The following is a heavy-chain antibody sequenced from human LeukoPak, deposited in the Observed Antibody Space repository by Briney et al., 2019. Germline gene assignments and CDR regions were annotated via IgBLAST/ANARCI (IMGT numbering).Heavy chain of an antibody. CDR3: ARRRSSSWPPNTWGIDV. Sequence: GESLKISCKGSGYSFTSYWIGWVRQMPGKGLEWMGIIYPGDSDTRYSPSFQGQVTISADKSISTAYLQWSSLKASDTAMYYCARRRSSSWPPNTWGIDVWGQGTTVTVSS. D-gene: IGHD6-13*01. CDR1: GYSFTSYW. J-gene: IGHJ6*02. V-gene: IGHV5-51*01. CDR2: IYPGDSDT.